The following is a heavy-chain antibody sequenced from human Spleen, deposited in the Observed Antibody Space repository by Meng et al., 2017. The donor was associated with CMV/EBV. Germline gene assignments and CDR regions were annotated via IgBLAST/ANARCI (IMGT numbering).Heavy chain of an antibody. CDR2: ISSSGNYI. D-gene: IGHD2-2*01. J-gene: IGHJ6*02. Sequence: GESLKISCAASGFTFSNYTMNWVRQAPGKGLEWVSSISSSGNYIYYTDSVKGRFTISRNNAKNSLYLQMNSLRAEDTALYYCVKDFYCSSTSCFFGYYYGLDVWGQGTTVTVSS. CDR3: VKDFYCSSTSCFFGYYYGLDV. V-gene: IGHV3-21*04. CDR1: GFTFSNYT.